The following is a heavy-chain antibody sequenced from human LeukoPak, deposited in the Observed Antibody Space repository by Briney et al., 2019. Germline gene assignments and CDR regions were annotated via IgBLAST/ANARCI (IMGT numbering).Heavy chain of an antibody. V-gene: IGHV3-7*01. J-gene: IGHJ4*02. CDR1: GFTFRNYW. Sequence: GGSLRLSCAASGFTFRNYWMVWVRQAPGKGREGWGNTKQEGSAEHYADSVRGRFTTSRDTANTLLYLQMNRLRAEDTAVYCCARDGRLNPNFDYWGQGTLVTVSS. CDR2: TKQEGSAE. D-gene: IGHD3-16*01. CDR3: ARDGRLNPNFDY.